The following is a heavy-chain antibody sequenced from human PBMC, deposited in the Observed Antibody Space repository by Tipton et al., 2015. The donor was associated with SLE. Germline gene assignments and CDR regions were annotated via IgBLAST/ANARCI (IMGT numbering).Heavy chain of an antibody. CDR2: VSANSAGK. CDR3: AKGGAAQRHFQD. Sequence: SLRLSCAASGFTFSTYAMSWVRQAPGKGLEWVAAVSANSAGKPYADSVKGRFIISRDNSKNTLYLQMNSLTAEDTAIYYCAKGGAAQRHFQDWGQGTLVTVSS. J-gene: IGHJ1*01. V-gene: IGHV3-23*01. D-gene: IGHD6-6*01. CDR1: GFTFSTYA.